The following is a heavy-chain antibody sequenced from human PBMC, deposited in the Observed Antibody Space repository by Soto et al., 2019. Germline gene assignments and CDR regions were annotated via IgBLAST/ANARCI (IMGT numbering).Heavy chain of an antibody. J-gene: IGHJ4*02. CDR2: ISSDRSNT. Sequence: GGSLRLSCTASGFTISSDDMHWVRHAPGKGLQWVAVISSDRSNTYYADSVKGRFTLSRDNSKNTLHLQMNSLRAEDTAVYYCAKDLYVWGSYRTFDDWGQGTLVTVSS. CDR3: AKDLYVWGSYRTFDD. V-gene: IGHV3-30*18. D-gene: IGHD3-16*02. CDR1: GFTISSDD.